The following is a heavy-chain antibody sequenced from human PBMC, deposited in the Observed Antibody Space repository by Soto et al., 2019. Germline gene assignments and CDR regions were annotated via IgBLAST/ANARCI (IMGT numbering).Heavy chain of an antibody. Sequence: GGSLRLSCAASGFTFSSYGMHWVRQAPGKGLEWVAVISYDGSNKYYADSVKGRFTISRDNSKNTLYLQMNSLRAEDTAVYYCAKDFLSGIVGADRVDYWGQGTLVPASS. J-gene: IGHJ4*02. CDR1: GFTFSSYG. CDR2: ISYDGSNK. CDR3: AKDFLSGIVGADRVDY. V-gene: IGHV3-30*18. D-gene: IGHD1-26*01.